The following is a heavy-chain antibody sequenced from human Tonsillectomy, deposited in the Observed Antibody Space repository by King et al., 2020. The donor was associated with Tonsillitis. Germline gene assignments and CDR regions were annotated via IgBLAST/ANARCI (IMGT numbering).Heavy chain of an antibody. CDR1: GFTFTDYY. CDR3: ARGPVGGTYCNGGSCYSVVYGMDV. CDR2: INPKTGDT. J-gene: IGHJ6*02. D-gene: IGHD2-15*01. Sequence: VQLVQSEAEVKKPGASIKVSCKASGFTFTDYYVLWVRQAPGQGLEWLGSINPKTGDTKSTQKFQDRVTMTSDTSTRTAYMELSSLTSDDTAVYYCARGPVGGTYCNGGSCYSVVYGMDVWGPGTTVAVSS. V-gene: IGHV1-2*02.